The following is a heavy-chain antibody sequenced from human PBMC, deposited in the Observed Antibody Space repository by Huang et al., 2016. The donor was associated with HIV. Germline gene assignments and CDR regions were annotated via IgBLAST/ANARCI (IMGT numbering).Heavy chain of an antibody. D-gene: IGHD3-22*01. J-gene: IGHJ3*02. V-gene: IGHV4-39*01. CDR3: ARHFSYYDSSGYTPWDAFDI. CDR2: IYYSCST. CDR1: GGSITSSSYY. Sequence: QLQLQGSGPGLVKPSETLSLTCTVPGGSITSSSYYWGWIRQPPGKGLEWVGSIYYSCSTDYNPSLKSRVTVSVDTSKNQFSLKLSSVTAADTAVYYCARHFSYYDSSGYTPWDAFDIWGQGTMVTVSS.